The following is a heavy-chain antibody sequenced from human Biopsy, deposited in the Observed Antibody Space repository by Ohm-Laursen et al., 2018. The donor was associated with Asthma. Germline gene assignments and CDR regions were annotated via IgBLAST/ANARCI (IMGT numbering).Heavy chain of an antibody. CDR3: WRRYSCSARIVSYFSGLEV. Sequence: SVKVSCKASGDSLSNYTISRVRQAPGQGLEWMGGLIPALGTPDHAEMFEGRVTITADDSTSAAFMELSSLSSEVTAVYYCWRRYSCSARIVSYFSGLEVWGQGTTVTVSS. J-gene: IGHJ6*02. V-gene: IGHV1-69*13. CDR1: GDSLSNYT. CDR2: LIPALGTP. D-gene: IGHD5-12*01.